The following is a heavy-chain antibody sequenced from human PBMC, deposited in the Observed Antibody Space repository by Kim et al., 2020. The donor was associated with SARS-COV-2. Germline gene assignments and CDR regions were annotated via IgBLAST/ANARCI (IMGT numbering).Heavy chain of an antibody. Sequence: GGSLRLSCAASGFTFSSYGMHWVRQAPGKGLEWVAVISYDGSNKYYADSVKGRFTISRDNSKNTLYLQMNSLRAEDTAVYYCGRSSGGDYWGQGTLVTVSS. J-gene: IGHJ4*02. CDR3: GRSSGGDY. CDR1: GFTFSSYG. D-gene: IGHD6-6*01. CDR2: ISYDGSNK. V-gene: IGHV3-33*05.